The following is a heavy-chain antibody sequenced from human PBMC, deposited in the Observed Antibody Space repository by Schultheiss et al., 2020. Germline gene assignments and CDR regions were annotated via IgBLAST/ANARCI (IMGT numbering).Heavy chain of an antibody. J-gene: IGHJ4*02. V-gene: IGHV6-1*01. CDR3: AKGGGYGDPLHY. Sequence: SETLSLTCAISGDSVSNSNAAWNWISQSPSRGLEWLGRTYYRSKWSKDYAVSVKSRITINADTSKNQFSLQLNSVTPEDTAVYYCAKGGGYGDPLHYWGQGTLVTVSS. CDR1: GDSVSNSNAA. CDR2: TYYRSKWSK. D-gene: IGHD4-17*01.